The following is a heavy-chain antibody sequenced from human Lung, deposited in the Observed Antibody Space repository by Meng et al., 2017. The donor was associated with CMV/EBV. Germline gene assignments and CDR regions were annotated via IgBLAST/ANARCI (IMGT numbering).Heavy chain of an antibody. CDR1: GGPISSSDYY. CDR2: IFYRGNT. Sequence: SETLSLXXTVSGGPISSSDYYWGWIRQPPGKGLEWIGTIFYRGNTYYNPSLKSRVTISVDTSKNQFSLKLSSVTAADTAVYYCARHRDSSVHYFGWFDPWGQGXLVTVSS. J-gene: IGHJ5*02. CDR3: ARHRDSSVHYFGWFDP. V-gene: IGHV4-39*01. D-gene: IGHD3-22*01.